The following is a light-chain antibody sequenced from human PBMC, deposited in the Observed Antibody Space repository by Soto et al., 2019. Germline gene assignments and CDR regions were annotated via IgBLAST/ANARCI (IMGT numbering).Light chain of an antibody. CDR1: QSIDIN. J-gene: IGKJ2*01. Sequence: EIVMTQSPATLSVSPGERATLSCRASQSIDINLAWFQQKPGQAPRFLIYGASTRATGIPARFSGSGSGTEFTLTISSLQPEDFAVYYCHQYHNWYTFGQGTKLEIK. CDR2: GAS. CDR3: HQYHNWYT. V-gene: IGKV3-15*01.